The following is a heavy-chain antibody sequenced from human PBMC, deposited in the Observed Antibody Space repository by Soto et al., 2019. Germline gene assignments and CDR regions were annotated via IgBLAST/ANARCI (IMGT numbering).Heavy chain of an antibody. CDR3: AKTALGWLDP. D-gene: IGHD2-21*02. Sequence: SVKVSCKASGGTFSSYAISWVRQAPGQGLEWMGGIIPIFGTANYAQEFQGRVTISVDTSKNQFSLKVSSVTAADTAVYYCAKTALGWLDPWGQGTLVTVSS. J-gene: IGHJ5*02. CDR1: GGTFSSYA. V-gene: IGHV1-69*06. CDR2: IIPIFGTA.